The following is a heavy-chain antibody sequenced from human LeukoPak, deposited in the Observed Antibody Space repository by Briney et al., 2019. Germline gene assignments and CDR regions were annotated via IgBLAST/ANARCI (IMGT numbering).Heavy chain of an antibody. V-gene: IGHV1-8*02. Sequence: GSSVKVSCKASGGTFSSYAISWVRQATGQGLEWMGWMNPNSGNTGYAQKFQGRVTMTRNTSISTAYMELSSLRSEDTAVYYCARGNQLQRDYYGMDVWGQGTTVTVSS. CDR3: ARGNQLQRDYYGMDV. CDR1: GGTFSSYA. D-gene: IGHD2-2*01. CDR2: MNPNSGNT. J-gene: IGHJ6*02.